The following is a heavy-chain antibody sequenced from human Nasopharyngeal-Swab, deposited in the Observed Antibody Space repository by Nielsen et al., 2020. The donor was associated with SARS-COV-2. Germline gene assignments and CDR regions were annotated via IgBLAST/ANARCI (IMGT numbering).Heavy chain of an antibody. CDR1: GYTFTSYA. CDR3: ARDRGGYSYGFGYYYGMDV. J-gene: IGHJ6*02. CDR2: INAGNGNT. Sequence: SVKVSCKASGYTFTSYAMHWVRQAPGQRLEWMGWINAGNGNTKYSQKFQGRVTITRDTSASTAYMELSSLRSEDTAVYYCARDRGGYSYGFGYYYGMDVWGQGTKVTVSS. V-gene: IGHV1-3*01. D-gene: IGHD5-18*01.